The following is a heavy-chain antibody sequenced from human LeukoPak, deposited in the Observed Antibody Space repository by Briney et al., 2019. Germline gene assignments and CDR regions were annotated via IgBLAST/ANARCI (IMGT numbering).Heavy chain of an antibody. CDR2: LASGSQT. D-gene: IGHD5-18*01. Sequence: GGSLRLSCTASGFTLGRHDMHWVRQTTGEGLEWVAALASGSQTFYAGSVKGQFTVSREDAKNSLYLQMNSLRAGDTAVYYCVREARGYHYTYFDYWGQGTLVTVSS. CDR1: GFTLGRHD. CDR3: VREARGYHYTYFDY. V-gene: IGHV3-13*01. J-gene: IGHJ4*02.